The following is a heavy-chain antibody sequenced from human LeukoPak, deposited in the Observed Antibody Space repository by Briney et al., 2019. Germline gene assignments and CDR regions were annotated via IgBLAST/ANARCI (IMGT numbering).Heavy chain of an antibody. V-gene: IGHV3-23*01. CDR2: IGSGGSI. D-gene: IGHD1-1*01. CDR3: ARGTGRTGFDP. CDR1: GFTFSSYA. Sequence: GGSLRLSCAASGFTFSSYAMSWVRQAPGKGLEWVSVIGSGGSIDYADSVKGRFTISRDNSKNTLYLQMNSLRAEDTAVYYCARGTGRTGFDPWGQGTLVTVSS. J-gene: IGHJ5*02.